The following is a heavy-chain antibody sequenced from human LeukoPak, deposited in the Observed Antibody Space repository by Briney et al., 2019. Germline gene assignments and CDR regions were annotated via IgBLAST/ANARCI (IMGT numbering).Heavy chain of an antibody. J-gene: IGHJ4*02. Sequence: GGSLRLSCAGSGFTFSSYGMHWVRQAPGKGLEWVAFIRYDGSNKYYADSVKGRFTISRDDSKNTLYLQMNSLRAEDTAVYYCAKESESYDSSGSTFDYWGQGTLVTVSS. D-gene: IGHD3-22*01. CDR2: IRYDGSNK. CDR3: AKESESYDSSGSTFDY. V-gene: IGHV3-30*02. CDR1: GFTFSSYG.